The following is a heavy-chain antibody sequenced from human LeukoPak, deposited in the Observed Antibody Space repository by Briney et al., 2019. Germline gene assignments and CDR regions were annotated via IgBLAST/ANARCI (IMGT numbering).Heavy chain of an antibody. CDR3: AREAPYSSSLFDY. CDR1: GYTFTGYY. CDR2: INPNSGGT. D-gene: IGHD6-13*01. V-gene: IGHV1-2*02. Sequence: ASVKVSCKASGYTFTGYYMHWVRQAPGQGLEWMGWINPNSGGTNYAQKFQGRVTMTRDTSISTAYMELSRLRSDDTAVYYCAREAPYSSSLFDYWGQGTLVTVSS. J-gene: IGHJ4*02.